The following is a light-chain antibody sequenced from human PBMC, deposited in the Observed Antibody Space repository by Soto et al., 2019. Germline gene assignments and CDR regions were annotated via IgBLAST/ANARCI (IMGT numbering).Light chain of an antibody. CDR3: QQRSTWPPIT. J-gene: IGKJ5*01. Sequence: EILLTQSPATLSLSAGERATLSCRASQSISTYVAWYQQKPGQAPRLLIYDASNRATGIPARFSGSGSGTDFTLTIISLEPEDFAVYYCQQRSTWPPITFGQGTRVEIK. CDR1: QSISTY. V-gene: IGKV3-11*01. CDR2: DAS.